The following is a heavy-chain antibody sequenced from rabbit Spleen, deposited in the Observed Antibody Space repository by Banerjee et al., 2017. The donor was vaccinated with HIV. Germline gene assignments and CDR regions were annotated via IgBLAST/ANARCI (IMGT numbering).Heavy chain of an antibody. Sequence: QEQLVESGGGLVKPGASLTLTCTASGFSFSSSYDMCWVRQAPGKGLEWIGCIYTGNGRTYYASWARGRFTISKSSSTTVTVQMTSLTAADTATYFCARDAGSYDYIDVYFSLWGQGTLVTV. D-gene: IGHD8-1*01. CDR3: ARDAGSYDYIDVYFSL. J-gene: IGHJ4*01. CDR1: GFSFSSSYD. V-gene: IGHV1S45*01. CDR2: IYTGNGRT.